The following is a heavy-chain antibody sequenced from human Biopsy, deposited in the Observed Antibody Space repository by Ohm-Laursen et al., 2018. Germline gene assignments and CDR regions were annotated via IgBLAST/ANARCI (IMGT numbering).Heavy chain of an antibody. D-gene: IGHD4-11*01. CDR3: ARDGKRWDYSTYFSWHFDL. Sequence: SLRLSCAASGFTFTSYTMHWVRQAPGKGLGWVAVISYDGSGEYYADSLQGRFIISRDNPKNTVDLQMNSLRAEDTAVYFCARDGKRWDYSTYFSWHFDLWGRGTLVTVSS. CDR1: GFTFTSYT. CDR2: ISYDGSGE. V-gene: IGHV3-30*03. J-gene: IGHJ2*01.